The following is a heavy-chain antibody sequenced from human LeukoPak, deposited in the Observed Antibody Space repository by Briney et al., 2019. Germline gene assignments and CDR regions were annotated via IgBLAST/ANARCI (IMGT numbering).Heavy chain of an antibody. Sequence: SVKVSCKASGGTFSSYAISWVRQAPGHGLEWMGGIIPIFGTANYAQKFQGRVTITADESTSTAYMELSSLRSEDTAVYYCAVHVCSGGSCYSEDYGMDVWGKGTTVTVSS. J-gene: IGHJ6*04. CDR3: AVHVCSGGSCYSEDYGMDV. CDR2: IIPIFGTA. D-gene: IGHD2-15*01. V-gene: IGHV1-69*13. CDR1: GGTFSSYA.